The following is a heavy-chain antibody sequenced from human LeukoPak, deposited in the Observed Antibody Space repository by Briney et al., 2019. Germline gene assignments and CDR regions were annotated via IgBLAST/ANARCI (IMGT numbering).Heavy chain of an antibody. D-gene: IGHD4-17*01. CDR1: GASISSGDSY. J-gene: IGHJ4*02. Sequence: SQTLSLTCTVSGASISSGDSYWSWIRQPPGKGLEWIGYIYYTGSAFYNPSLKRRVTISVDTSKNQFSLKLSSVTAADTAVYYCAREEGGDYVYYWGQGTLVTVSS. CDR3: AREEGGDYVYY. CDR2: IYYTGSA. V-gene: IGHV4-30-4*01.